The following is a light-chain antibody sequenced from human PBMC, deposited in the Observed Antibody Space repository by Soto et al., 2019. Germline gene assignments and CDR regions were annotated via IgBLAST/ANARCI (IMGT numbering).Light chain of an antibody. J-gene: IGKJ3*01. CDR1: QSVSSSY. CDR2: GAS. CDR3: QQYGSSPLFT. V-gene: IGKV3-20*01. Sequence: EIMLTQSPGTLSLSPGERATLSCRPSQSVSSSYLAWYQQKPGQAPRLLIYGASIRATGIPDRFSGSGSGTHFTLTISRLEPGDFAVYYCQQYGSSPLFTFGPGTKVDIK.